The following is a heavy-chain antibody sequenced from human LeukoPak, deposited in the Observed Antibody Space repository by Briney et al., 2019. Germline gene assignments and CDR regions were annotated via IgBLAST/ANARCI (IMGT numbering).Heavy chain of an antibody. V-gene: IGHV3-66*01. Sequence: GGSLRLSCAASGFTVSSNYMSWVRQAPGKGLEWVSVIYSGGSTYYADSVKGRFTISRDNSKNTLYLQMNSLRAEDTAVYYCAREAYYYGSGSYYKGHYFDYWGQGTLVTVSS. J-gene: IGHJ4*02. CDR1: GFTVSSNY. D-gene: IGHD3-10*01. CDR2: IYSGGST. CDR3: AREAYYYGSGSYYKGHYFDY.